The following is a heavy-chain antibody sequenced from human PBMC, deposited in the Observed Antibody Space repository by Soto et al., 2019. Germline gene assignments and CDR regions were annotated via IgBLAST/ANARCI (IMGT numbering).Heavy chain of an antibody. CDR2: VHYSGSS. J-gene: IGHJ4*02. CDR1: GNSIADRY. V-gene: IGHV4-59*11. Sequence: SETLSLTCTFAGNSIADRYWGWIMQPPGKGLEWIGYVHYSGSSTSNPSLKSRVTMSADTSKNQLSLKVRSVTAADTAVYYCARVGERWPYFDWFYYFDSWGQGALVT. CDR3: ARVGERWPYFDWFYYFDS. D-gene: IGHD3-9*01.